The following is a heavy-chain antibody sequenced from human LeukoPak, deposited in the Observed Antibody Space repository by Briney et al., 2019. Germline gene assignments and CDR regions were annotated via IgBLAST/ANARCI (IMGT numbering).Heavy chain of an antibody. CDR2: INHSGST. Sequence: PSETLSLTCTVSGGSISGYYWSWIRQPPGKGLEWIGEINHSGSTNYNPSLKSRVTISVDTSKNQFSLKLSSVTAADTAVYYCARARYSSGWYGGAFDIWGQGTMVTVSS. V-gene: IGHV4-34*01. CDR3: ARARYSSGWYGGAFDI. CDR1: GGSISGYY. J-gene: IGHJ3*02. D-gene: IGHD6-19*01.